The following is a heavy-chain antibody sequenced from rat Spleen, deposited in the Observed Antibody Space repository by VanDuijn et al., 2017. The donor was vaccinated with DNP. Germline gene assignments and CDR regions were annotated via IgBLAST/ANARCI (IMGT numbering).Heavy chain of an antibody. Sequence: EVQLVESGGGLVQSGRSLKVSCAASGFTFSDYNMAWVRQAPKKGLEWVATISYDGSSTYYRDSVKGRFTISRDNAKSTLYLQMDSLRSEDTATYDCATYRPAFDYWGQGVMVTVSS. D-gene: IGHD1-1*01. CDR2: ISYDGSST. J-gene: IGHJ2*01. CDR1: GFTFSDYN. CDR3: ATYRPAFDY. V-gene: IGHV5-7*01.